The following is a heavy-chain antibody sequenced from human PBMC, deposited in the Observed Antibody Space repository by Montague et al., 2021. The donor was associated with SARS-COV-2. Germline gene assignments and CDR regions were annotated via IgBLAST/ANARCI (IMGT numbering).Heavy chain of an antibody. CDR2: IYYTGTT. Sequence: SETLSLTCTVSGDSVKTNLYYWGWIRQPPGKGLEWIGNIYYTGTTYYNPSLKSRVTMSVDTSKNQFSLKLTSVTAADTAVYYCANADRCSSGSCYSPFDSWARDPWSPSPQ. V-gene: IGHV4-39*01. CDR3: ANADRCSSGSCYSPFDS. D-gene: IGHD2-15*01. CDR1: GDSVKTNLYY. J-gene: IGHJ4*02.